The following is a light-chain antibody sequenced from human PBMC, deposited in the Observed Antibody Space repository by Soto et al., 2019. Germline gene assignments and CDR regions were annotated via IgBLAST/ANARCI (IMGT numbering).Light chain of an antibody. CDR1: QSVSSY. Sequence: EVVLTQSPATLSLSPGERATLYCRASQSVSSYLAWHQQKPGQAPRLLIYDASSRATGIPARFSGSGSGTEFTLTISSLQSEDFAVYYCQQHNDWPATFGQGTKVDIK. V-gene: IGKV3-11*01. J-gene: IGKJ1*01. CDR3: QQHNDWPAT. CDR2: DAS.